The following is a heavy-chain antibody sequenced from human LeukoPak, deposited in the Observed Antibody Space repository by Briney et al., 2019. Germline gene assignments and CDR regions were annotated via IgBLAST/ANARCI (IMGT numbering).Heavy chain of an antibody. Sequence: PGGSLRLSCASSGLTFSRYVMGWVRQAPGKGLEWVSTLSASGGSTFYAACVEGRFTVSRDNSKNTLFLQMNTLRAEDTAVYYCATLYGDYNWYFDLWGRGTLVTVSS. J-gene: IGHJ2*01. CDR1: GLTFSRYV. D-gene: IGHD4-17*01. V-gene: IGHV3-23*01. CDR3: ATLYGDYNWYFDL. CDR2: LSASGGST.